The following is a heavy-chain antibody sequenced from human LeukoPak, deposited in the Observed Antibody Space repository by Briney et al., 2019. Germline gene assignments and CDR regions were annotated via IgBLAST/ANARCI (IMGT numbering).Heavy chain of an antibody. D-gene: IGHD6-13*01. CDR3: ARVPGIAAAGRYYYYYMDV. V-gene: IGHV4-34*01. J-gene: IGHJ6*03. Sequence: PSETLSLTCAVYGGSFSGYYWSWIRQPPGKGREWIGEISHSGSTNYNPSLKSRVTISVDTSKNQFSLKLSSVTAADTAVYYCARVPGIAAAGRYYYYYMDVWGKGTTVTVSS. CDR2: ISHSGST. CDR1: GGSFSGYY.